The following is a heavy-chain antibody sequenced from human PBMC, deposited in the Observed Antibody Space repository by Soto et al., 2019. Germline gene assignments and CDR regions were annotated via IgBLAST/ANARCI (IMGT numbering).Heavy chain of an antibody. CDR3: ARRLENVETFDY. CDR1: GGTFSSYA. V-gene: IGHV1-69*13. CDR2: IIPIFGTA. Sequence: GASVKVSCKASGGTFSSYAISWVRQAPGQGLEWMGGIIPIFGTANYAQKFQGRVTITADESTSTAYMELSSLRSEDTAVYYCARRLENVETFDYWGQGTLVTVSS. J-gene: IGHJ4*02. D-gene: IGHD1-1*01.